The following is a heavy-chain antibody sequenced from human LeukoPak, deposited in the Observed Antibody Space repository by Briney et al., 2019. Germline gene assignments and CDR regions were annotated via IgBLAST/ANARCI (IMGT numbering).Heavy chain of an antibody. CDR1: GASLSNVDFY. V-gene: IGHV4-30-4*08. CDR2: IYNSGST. CDR3: ARDNYDSSGYYEHALDL. Sequence: SQTLSLTCSVSGASLSNVDFYWTWIRQAPGKGLEWIGYIYNSGSTHFNPSLKSRVTISVDTSKNQFSLKMTSLTAADTAVYYCARDNYDSSGYYEHALDLWGQGTMVTVSS. D-gene: IGHD3-22*01. J-gene: IGHJ3*01.